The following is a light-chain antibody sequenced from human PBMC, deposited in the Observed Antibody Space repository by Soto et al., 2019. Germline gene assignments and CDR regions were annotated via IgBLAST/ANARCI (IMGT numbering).Light chain of an antibody. CDR2: WAS. J-gene: IGKJ1*01. CDR1: QSVLYSSHNKNY. CDR3: QQYCRTPT. V-gene: IGKV4-1*01. Sequence: DIVMTQSPDSLAVSLGERATINCKSSQSVLYSSHNKNYLGWYQQKPGQPPKLLIYWASTRESGVPDRFSGRGSGTDFIITISSLQAEDVAVYCRQQYCRTPTFGQGTKVEIK.